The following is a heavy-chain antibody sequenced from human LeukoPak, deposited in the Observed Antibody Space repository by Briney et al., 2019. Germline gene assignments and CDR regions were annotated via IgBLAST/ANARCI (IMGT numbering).Heavy chain of an antibody. CDR3: ARLWRAFDI. Sequence: SETLSLTCTVSGGSISSNNYYWSWIRQPPGKGLEWIGEINHSGSTNYNPSLKSRVTISVDTSKNQFSLKLSSVTAADTAVYYCARLWRAFDIWGQGTMVTVSS. D-gene: IGHD1-1*01. V-gene: IGHV4-39*07. J-gene: IGHJ3*02. CDR2: INHSGST. CDR1: GGSISSNNYY.